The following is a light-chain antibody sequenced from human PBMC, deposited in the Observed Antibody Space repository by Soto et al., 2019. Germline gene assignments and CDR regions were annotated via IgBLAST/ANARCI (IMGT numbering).Light chain of an antibody. J-gene: IGKJ4*01. CDR1: QSVSSY. CDR2: DAS. CDR3: QQRSTWPLT. Sequence: EIVLTQSPATLSLSPGERATLSCRASQSVSSYLAWYQQKPGQAPRLLIYDASNRATGIPARFSGGGSGTDFTLPISSLEPEDSAVYYCQQRSTWPLTFGGGTKVEIK. V-gene: IGKV3-11*01.